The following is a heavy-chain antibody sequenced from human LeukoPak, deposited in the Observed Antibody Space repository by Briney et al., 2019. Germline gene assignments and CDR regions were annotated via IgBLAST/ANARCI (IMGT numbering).Heavy chain of an antibody. CDR1: GFTFDDYG. Sequence: GGSLRLSCAASGFTFDDYGMSWVRQAPGKGLEWVSGINWNGGSTGYADSVKGRFTISRDNAKNSLYLQMNSLRAEDTALYHCARDQGGCSSTSCYKEGPPSNNWFDPWGQGTLVTVSS. V-gene: IGHV3-20*01. D-gene: IGHD2-2*02. CDR3: ARDQGGCSSTSCYKEGPPSNNWFDP. J-gene: IGHJ5*02. CDR2: INWNGGST.